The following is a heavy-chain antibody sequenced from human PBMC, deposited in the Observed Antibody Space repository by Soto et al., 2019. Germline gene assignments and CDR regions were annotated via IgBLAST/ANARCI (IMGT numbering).Heavy chain of an antibody. CDR2: INYSGTT. CDR3: ARRIVATETFDY. V-gene: IGHV4-39*01. J-gene: IGHJ4*01. D-gene: IGHD5-12*01. CDR1: GGSISTSTFF. Sequence: SETLSLTSTVSGGSISTSTFFWTWIRQPPGKGPEWMGSINYSGTTYYRSSLRSRMTISVDSSKNQFSLKMSSVTAADTAVFYCARRIVATETFDYWGQGTLVTVSS.